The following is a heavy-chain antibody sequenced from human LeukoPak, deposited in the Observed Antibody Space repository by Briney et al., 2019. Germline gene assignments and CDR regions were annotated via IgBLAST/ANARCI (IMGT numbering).Heavy chain of an antibody. CDR2: ISGSGGST. J-gene: IGHJ5*02. V-gene: IGHV3-23*01. CDR1: GFTFSSYA. D-gene: IGHD4-17*01. Sequence: GGSLRLSCAASGFTFSSYAMSWVRQAPGKGLEWVSAISGSGGSTYYADSVKGRFTISRDNSKNTLYLQMSSLRAEDTAVYYCAKDLPSGDYLRLISDSFDPWGQGTLVTVSS. CDR3: AKDLPSGDYLRLISDSFDP.